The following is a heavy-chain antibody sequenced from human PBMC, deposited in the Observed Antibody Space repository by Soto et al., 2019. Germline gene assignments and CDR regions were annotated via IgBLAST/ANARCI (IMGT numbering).Heavy chain of an antibody. J-gene: IGHJ3*02. CDR3: ERPRECLRGHWGAFDI. CDR2: INHSGST. V-gene: IGHV4-34*01. D-gene: IGHD5-12*01. CDR1: GGSFSGYY. Sequence: QVPLQQWGAGLLKPSETLSLTCAVYGGSFSGYYWSWIRQPPGKGLEWMGEINHSGSTNYNPSLKSAFTISVGASKNQFALKPSSVTAAAMAVYYCERPRECLRGHWGAFDIWCQRTMVTVS.